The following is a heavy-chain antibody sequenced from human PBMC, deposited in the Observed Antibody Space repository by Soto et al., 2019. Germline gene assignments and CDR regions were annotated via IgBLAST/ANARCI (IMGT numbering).Heavy chain of an antibody. J-gene: IGHJ4*02. CDR2: MHYTGFS. CDR3: AKDSEACCFSVGYSYGSSIWSFDY. Sequence: PSETLSLTCSFSGDSVTSHYLTWIRQSPEKGLEWIGYMHYTGFSHYNPSLKSRLTISVDRSKNQFTLQLTSVTVEDTAVYYCAKDSEACCFSVGYSYGSSIWSFDYWGQGTLVTVSS. V-gene: IGHV4-59*02. D-gene: IGHD5-18*01. CDR1: GDSVTSHY.